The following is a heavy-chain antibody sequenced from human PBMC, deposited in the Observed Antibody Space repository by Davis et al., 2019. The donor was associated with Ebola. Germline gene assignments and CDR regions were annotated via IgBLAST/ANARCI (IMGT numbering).Heavy chain of an antibody. D-gene: IGHD6-19*01. CDR3: ARDTVYSSGSDL. CDR1: TYIFTRYG. J-gene: IGHJ3*01. CDR2: INGANDNT. Sequence: ASVKVSCKATTYIFTRYGIHWVRQAPGQRLEWLGWINGANDNTKYSEKLQGRLTITSDTSASTAYMELTSLKSEDTAVYYCARDTVYSSGSDLWGQGTMVTVSS. V-gene: IGHV1-3*01.